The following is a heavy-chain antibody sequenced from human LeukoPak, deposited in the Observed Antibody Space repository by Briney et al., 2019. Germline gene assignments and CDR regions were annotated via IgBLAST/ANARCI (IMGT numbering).Heavy chain of an antibody. CDR1: GGSISSYY. D-gene: IGHD2-15*01. CDR2: IYTSGNT. CDR3: ARSYCSGGSCLNWFDP. Sequence: SETLSLTCTVSGGSISSYYWSWIRQPAGKGLEWIGRIYTSGNTNYNPSLKSRVTMSVDTSKNQFSLKLTSVTAADTAVYYCARSYCSGGSCLNWFDPWGLGTLVTVSS. V-gene: IGHV4-4*07. J-gene: IGHJ5*02.